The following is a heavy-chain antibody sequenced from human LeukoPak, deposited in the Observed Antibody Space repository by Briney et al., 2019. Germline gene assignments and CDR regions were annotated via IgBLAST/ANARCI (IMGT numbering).Heavy chain of an antibody. CDR3: ARGLGYCSSTSCYSPFDY. CDR1: GGTFSSYA. CDR2: IIPIIGTA. D-gene: IGHD2-2*02. Sequence: SVKVSCKASGGTFSSYAISWVRQAPGQGLEWMGWIIPIIGTANYAQKFQGRVTITTDTSTSTAYMELSSLRSEDTAVYYCARGLGYCSSTSCYSPFDYWGQGTLVTVSS. J-gene: IGHJ4*02. V-gene: IGHV1-69*05.